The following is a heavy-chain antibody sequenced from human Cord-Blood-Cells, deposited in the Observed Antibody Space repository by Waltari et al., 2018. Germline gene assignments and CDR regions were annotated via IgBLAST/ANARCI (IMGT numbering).Heavy chain of an antibody. J-gene: IGHJ4*02. D-gene: IGHD6-13*01. Sequence: EVQLVESGGGLVQPGGSLRLSCAASGFTFSSYWMSWVRQAPGKGLEWAANIKQDGSEKYYVDSVKGRFTISRDNAKNSLYLQMNSLRAEDTAVYYCAGCPYSSSWSPLDYWGQGTLVTVSS. CDR3: AGCPYSSSWSPLDY. V-gene: IGHV3-7*01. CDR2: IKQDGSEK. CDR1: GFTFSSYW.